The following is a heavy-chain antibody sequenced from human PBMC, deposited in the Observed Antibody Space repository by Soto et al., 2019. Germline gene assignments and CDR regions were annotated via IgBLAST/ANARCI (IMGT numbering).Heavy chain of an antibody. Sequence: EVQLVESGGGLVQPGRSLRLSCAASGFTFDDYAMHWVRQAPGKGLEWVSGISWNSGSIGYADSVKGRFTISRDNAKNSLYLQMNSLRAEDTALYYCAKDISGGAYYYYGMDVW. J-gene: IGHJ6*01. V-gene: IGHV3-9*01. CDR3: AKDISGGAYYYYGMDV. CDR2: ISWNSGSI. CDR1: GFTFDDYA.